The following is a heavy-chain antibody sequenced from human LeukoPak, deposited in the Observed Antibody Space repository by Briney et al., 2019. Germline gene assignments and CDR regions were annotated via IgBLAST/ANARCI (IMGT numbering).Heavy chain of an antibody. CDR3: ASEGWLPI. Sequence: GGSLRLSCAASGFTFSTSWMSWVRQAPGKGLEWVANIKQDGSETYYVDSVEGRFIISRDNAKNSLYLQMNSLRAEDTAVYYCASEGWLPIWGQGTLVTVSS. D-gene: IGHD6-19*01. J-gene: IGHJ3*02. CDR1: GFTFSTSW. V-gene: IGHV3-7*01. CDR2: IKQDGSET.